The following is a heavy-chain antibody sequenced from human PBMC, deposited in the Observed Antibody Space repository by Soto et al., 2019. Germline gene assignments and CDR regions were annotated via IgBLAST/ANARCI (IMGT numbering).Heavy chain of an antibody. V-gene: IGHV4-30-2*01. CDR1: GGSISSGGYS. CDR2: IYHSGYT. CDR3: ARAHYGDYGYGMDV. J-gene: IGHJ6*02. D-gene: IGHD4-17*01. Sequence: QLQLQESGSGLVKPSQTLSLTCAVSGGSISSGGYSWSWIRQPPGKGLEWIGYIYHSGYTYCNPSLRSRVTISGDTSQNQFSLKLSSVTAADTAVYYSARAHYGDYGYGMDVWGQGTTVTVSS.